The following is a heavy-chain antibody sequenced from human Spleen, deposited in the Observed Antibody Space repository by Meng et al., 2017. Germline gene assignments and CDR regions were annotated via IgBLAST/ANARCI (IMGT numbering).Heavy chain of an antibody. Sequence: QVELVESVGGVVQPGGSLRLYCAASGFTFNTYAMHWVRQAPGKGLEWVSLMSFDGAQIYYSDSVRGRFTISRDNSKNTLYLQMNSLRAEDTAVYYCARDKPPNDVWGRGTLVTVSS. CDR2: MSFDGAQI. J-gene: IGHJ2*01. CDR3: ARDKPPNDV. CDR1: GFTFNTYA. V-gene: IGHV3-30*01.